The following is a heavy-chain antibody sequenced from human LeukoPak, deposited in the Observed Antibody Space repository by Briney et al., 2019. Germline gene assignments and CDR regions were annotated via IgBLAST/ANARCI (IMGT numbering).Heavy chain of an antibody. CDR3: ARSHNYDSIFDY. V-gene: IGHV5-51*01. J-gene: IGHJ4*02. D-gene: IGHD3-22*01. Sequence: GESLKISCQGSGYSFTSYWIGWVRQMPGKGLEWMGIIYPGDSDTRYSPSFQGQVTISADKSISTPYLQSSSLTASATDIYSCARSHNYDSIFDYWGQGTLVTVSS. CDR1: GYSFTSYW. CDR2: IYPGDSDT.